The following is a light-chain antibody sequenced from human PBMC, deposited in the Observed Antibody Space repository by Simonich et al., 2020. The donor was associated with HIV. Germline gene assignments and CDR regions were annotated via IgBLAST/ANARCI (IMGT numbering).Light chain of an antibody. CDR3: QSADSTGTYWV. V-gene: IGLV3-25*03. J-gene: IGLJ3*02. CDR2: TDN. CDR1: ALPKEY. Sequence: SSELTQPPSVSVSPGQTPRITCSGDALPKEYAYWYQQKPGQAPVVLIYTDNERPSGIPERFSGSRSGTTVTLTISGVQAEDEADYYCQSADSTGTYWVFGGGTKLTVL.